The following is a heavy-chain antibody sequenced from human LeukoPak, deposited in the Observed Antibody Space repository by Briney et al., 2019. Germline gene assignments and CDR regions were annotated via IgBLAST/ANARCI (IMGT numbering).Heavy chain of an antibody. J-gene: IGHJ3*02. CDR3: AKVLRGLEDAFDI. Sequence: GGSLRLSCAASGFTFSSYAMSWVRQAPGKGLEWVSAISGSGGSTYYADSAKGRFTISRDNSKNTLYLQMNSLRAEDTAVYYCAKVLRGLEDAFDIWGQGTMVTVSS. V-gene: IGHV3-23*01. CDR2: ISGSGGST. CDR1: GFTFSSYA. D-gene: IGHD3-10*01.